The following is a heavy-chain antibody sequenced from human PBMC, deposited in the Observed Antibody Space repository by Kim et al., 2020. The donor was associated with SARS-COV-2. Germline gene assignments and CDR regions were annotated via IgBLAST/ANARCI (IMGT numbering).Heavy chain of an antibody. CDR2: ISYDGSNK. D-gene: IGHD5-18*01. CDR1: GFTFSRYA. CDR3: ARDANRGYSYGWTYYYYGMDV. J-gene: IGHJ6*02. V-gene: IGHV3-30*04. Sequence: GGSLRLSCAASGFTFSRYAMHWVRQAPGKGLEWVAVISYDGSNKNHADSVKGRCTISRDNSKNTLYLQMNSLRAEDTAVYYCARDANRGYSYGWTYYYYGMDVWGRGTPGTVSS.